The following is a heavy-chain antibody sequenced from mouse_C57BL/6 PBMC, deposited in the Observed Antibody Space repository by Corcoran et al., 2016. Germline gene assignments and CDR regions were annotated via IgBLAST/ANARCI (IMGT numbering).Heavy chain of an antibody. CDR3: ARVTGTIYYYAMDY. CDR2: INPNNGGT. CDR1: GYTFTDYY. J-gene: IGHJ4*01. D-gene: IGHD4-1*01. V-gene: IGHV1-26*01. Sequence: EVQLQQSGPELVKPGASVKISCKASGYTFTDYYMNWVKQSHGKSLEWIGDINPNNGGTSYNQKFKGKATLTVDKSSSTAYMELRSLTSEDSAVYYCARVTGTIYYYAMDYWGQGTSVTVSS.